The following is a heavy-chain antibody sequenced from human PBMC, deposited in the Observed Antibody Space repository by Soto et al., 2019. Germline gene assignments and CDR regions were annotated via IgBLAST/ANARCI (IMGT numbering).Heavy chain of an antibody. CDR2: ISTGGVYT. CDR1: GFTFSSYA. CDR3: AKRHDSSGRGWYFDY. Sequence: GGSLRLSCVGSGFTFSSYAMSWVRQAPGKGLEWVSGISTGGVYTYYADSVKGRFTISRDNSKNTLYLQMNSLRVEDTAVYYCAKRHDSSGRGWYFDYWGHGTLVTVSS. V-gene: IGHV3-23*01. D-gene: IGHD6-19*01. J-gene: IGHJ4*01.